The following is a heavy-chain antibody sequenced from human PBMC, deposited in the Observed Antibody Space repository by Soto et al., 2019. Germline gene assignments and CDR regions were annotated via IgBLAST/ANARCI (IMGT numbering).Heavy chain of an antibody. D-gene: IGHD3-16*01. CDR1: GISFSTYA. Sequence: EVQLLVSGGHLVQPGGSQRLSCAPSGISFSTYAMSWVRQAPGKGLEWVSGISGSGGHTYYADSVKGRFTISRDSSKNTLYLQMNSLRAEDTAVYYCAKEGSYMGGAFDIWGPGTMVTVSS. CDR3: AKEGSYMGGAFDI. V-gene: IGHV3-23*01. J-gene: IGHJ3*02. CDR2: ISGSGGHT.